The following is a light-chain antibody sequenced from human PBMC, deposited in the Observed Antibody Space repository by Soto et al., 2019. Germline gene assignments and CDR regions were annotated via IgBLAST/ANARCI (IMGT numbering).Light chain of an antibody. CDR2: GAS. V-gene: IGKV3-11*01. CDR3: QQRSNWIT. CDR1: QSVSSY. Sequence: EIVLTQSPATLSLSPGESAPLSCRASQSVSSYLAWYQQKSGQAPRLLIYGASSSATGIPDRFSGSGSGTDFTPTISKLEPDDFAVYYCQQRSNWITFGQGTRLEIK. J-gene: IGKJ5*01.